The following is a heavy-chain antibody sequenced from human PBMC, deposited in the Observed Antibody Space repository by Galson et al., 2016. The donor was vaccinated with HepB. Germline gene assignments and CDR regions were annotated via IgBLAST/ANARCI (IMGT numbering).Heavy chain of an antibody. Sequence: SCKASGYTFTSYDISWVRQAPGQGLEWMGWISSYNGNTHAAQNLQGRVNMTTDTATSTAYMELRSLKSDDTAVYYCARKTGYSTSWAFDYWGQGTLVTVSS. D-gene: IGHD6-13*01. CDR1: GYTFTSYD. CDR2: ISSYNGNT. J-gene: IGHJ4*02. CDR3: ARKTGYSTSWAFDY. V-gene: IGHV1-18*01.